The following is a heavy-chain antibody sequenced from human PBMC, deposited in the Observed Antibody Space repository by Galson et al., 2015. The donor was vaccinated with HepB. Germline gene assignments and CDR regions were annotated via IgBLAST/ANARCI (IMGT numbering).Heavy chain of an antibody. CDR3: ASLGQWGEY. Sequence: SLRLSCAASGVTFSKHWMSWVRQAPGKGLEWVANIKEDGSEKYYVDSVKGRFTISRDNARNSVYLQMNSLRVEDTAVYDCASLGQWGEYWGQGTLVTVSS. CDR2: IKEDGSEK. J-gene: IGHJ4*02. CDR1: GVTFSKHW. V-gene: IGHV3-7*01. D-gene: IGHD3-16*01.